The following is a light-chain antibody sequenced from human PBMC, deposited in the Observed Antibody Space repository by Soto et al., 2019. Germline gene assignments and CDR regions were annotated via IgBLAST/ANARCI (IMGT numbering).Light chain of an antibody. J-gene: IGLJ1*01. V-gene: IGLV2-14*01. CDR3: SSYTGRSTRV. Sequence: QSVLTQSASVSGSPGQSITISCTGTSSDFGGYNYVSWYQHHPGKAPKLIIYEVSNRPSGVSNRFSGSKSGNTASLTISGLQAEDEADYYCSSYTGRSTRVFGTGTKVTVL. CDR1: SSDFGGYNY. CDR2: EVS.